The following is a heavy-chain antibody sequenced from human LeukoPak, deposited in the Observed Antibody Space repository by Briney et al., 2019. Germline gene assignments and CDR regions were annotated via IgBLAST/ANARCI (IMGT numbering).Heavy chain of an antibody. J-gene: IGHJ6*03. CDR1: GGSFSGYY. CDR2: INHSGST. CDR3: ARVNRKYYYYYYMDV. Sequence: SSETLSLTCAVYGGSFSGYYWSWLRQPPGKGLEWIGEINHSGSTNYNPSLKSRVTISVDTSKNQFSLKLSPVTAADTAVYYCARVNRKYYYYYYMDVWGKGTTVTVSS. V-gene: IGHV4-34*01.